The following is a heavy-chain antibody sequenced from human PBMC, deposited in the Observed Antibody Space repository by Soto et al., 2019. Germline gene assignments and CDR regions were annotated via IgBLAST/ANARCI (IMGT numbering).Heavy chain of an antibody. J-gene: IGHJ4*02. Sequence: GGSLRLSCAASGFTFSSYAMSWVRQAPGKGLEWVSAISGRGGSTYYADSVKGRFTISRDNSKNTLYLQMNSLRAEDTAVYYCAKGQTVLGYFDYWGQGTLVTVSS. D-gene: IGHD4-17*01. V-gene: IGHV3-23*01. CDR3: AKGQTVLGYFDY. CDR1: GFTFSSYA. CDR2: ISGRGGST.